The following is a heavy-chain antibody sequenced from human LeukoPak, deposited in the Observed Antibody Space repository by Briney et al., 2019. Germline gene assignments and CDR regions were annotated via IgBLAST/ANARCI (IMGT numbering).Heavy chain of an antibody. D-gene: IGHD2-2*01. Sequence: GGSLRLSCAASGFTFSNYYMSWVRQAPGKGLGWVANIRQDGSDKYYVDSVKGRFTISRDNARNSLYLQMNSLRVEDTAVYYCARDVREYCSTSSCPPYYSDYWGQGTLVTVSS. J-gene: IGHJ4*02. CDR2: IRQDGSDK. V-gene: IGHV3-7*01. CDR1: GFTFSNYY. CDR3: ARDVREYCSTSSCPPYYSDY.